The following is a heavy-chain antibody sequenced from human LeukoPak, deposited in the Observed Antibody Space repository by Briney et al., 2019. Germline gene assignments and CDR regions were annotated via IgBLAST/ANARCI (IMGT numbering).Heavy chain of an antibody. Sequence: ASVKVSCKASGYTFTGYYMHWVRQAPGQGLEWMGRINPNSGGTNYAQKFQGRDTMTRDTSISTAYMELSRLRSDDTAVYYCARGPMLERITMIVVVILGDYWGQGTLVTVSS. D-gene: IGHD3-22*01. CDR3: ARGPMLERITMIVVVILGDY. CDR2: INPNSGGT. CDR1: GYTFTGYY. J-gene: IGHJ4*02. V-gene: IGHV1-2*06.